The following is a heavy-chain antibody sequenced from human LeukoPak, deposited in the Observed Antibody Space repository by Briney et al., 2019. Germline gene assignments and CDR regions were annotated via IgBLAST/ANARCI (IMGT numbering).Heavy chain of an antibody. V-gene: IGHV1-18*01. CDR2: ISAYNGNT. D-gene: IGHD3-22*01. Sequence: ASVKVSCKASGYTFTSYGISWVRQAPGQGLEWMGWISAYNGNTNYAQKLQGRVTMTTDTSTSTAYMELRSLRSDDTAVYYCARSSDSSGYYYLVYYYYYMDVWGKGTTVTVSS. CDR3: ARSSDSSGYYYLVYYYYYMDV. J-gene: IGHJ6*03. CDR1: GYTFTSYG.